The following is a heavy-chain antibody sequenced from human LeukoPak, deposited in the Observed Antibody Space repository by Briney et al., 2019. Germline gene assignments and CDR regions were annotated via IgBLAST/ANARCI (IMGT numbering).Heavy chain of an antibody. V-gene: IGHV3-21*04. D-gene: IGHD1-26*01. CDR1: GFTFSNYN. CDR3: ARDYSGSEYFFDY. J-gene: IGHJ4*02. CDR2: ISSNSNYI. Sequence: GGSLRLSCAASGFTFSNYNMNWVRQAPGKGLEWVSSISSNSNYIYYADSVKGRFTISRDNAKNSLYLQMSSLRAEDTAMYYCARDYSGSEYFFDYWGQGSLVTVSS.